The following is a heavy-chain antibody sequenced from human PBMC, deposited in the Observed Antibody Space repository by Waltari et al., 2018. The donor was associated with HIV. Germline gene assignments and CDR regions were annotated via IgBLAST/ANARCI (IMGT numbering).Heavy chain of an antibody. CDR3: ARAHVSTYCSGATCNYGMDV. Sequence: EVQLVDSGGGLAQPGGSLRLSCTASGFTFGSNWMSWVRQAPGKGLEWLANIKQDGSGIDGVDSVKGRFTISRDNAKNSLYLQMNSLRAEDTAVYYCARAHVSTYCSGATCNYGMDVWGRGTTVTVSS. D-gene: IGHD2-15*01. CDR2: IKQDGSGI. J-gene: IGHJ6*02. V-gene: IGHV3-7*04. CDR1: GFTFGSNW.